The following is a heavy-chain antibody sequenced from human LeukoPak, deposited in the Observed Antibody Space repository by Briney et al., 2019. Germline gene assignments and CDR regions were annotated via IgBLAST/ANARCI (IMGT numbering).Heavy chain of an antibody. V-gene: IGHV3-21*01. CDR1: VFTFSSDS. D-gene: IGHD4-17*01. CDR3: ARDHDYGDYPDAFDI. CDR2: ISSSISYI. Sequence: PGGSLRLSCAASVFTFSSDSMNSGRQAPGKGVGWGSSISSSISYIYYADSVKGRFTISRDNAKNSLSLQMNSLRAEDTAVYYCARDHDYGDYPDAFDIWGQGTMVTVSS. J-gene: IGHJ3*02.